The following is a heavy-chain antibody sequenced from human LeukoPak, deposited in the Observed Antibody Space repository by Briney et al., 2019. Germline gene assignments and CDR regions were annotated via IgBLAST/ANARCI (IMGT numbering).Heavy chain of an antibody. CDR3: AKDPQLRYFDWLSHDY. D-gene: IGHD3-9*01. CDR2: ISGSGGST. J-gene: IGHJ4*02. Sequence: SGGSLRLSCAASRSAFRTYAMSWVRQAPGKGLEWVSAISGSGGSTYYADSVKGRFTISRDNSKNTLYLQMSSLRAEDTAVYYCAKDPQLRYFDWLSHDYWGQGTLVTVSS. CDR1: RSAFRTYA. V-gene: IGHV3-23*01.